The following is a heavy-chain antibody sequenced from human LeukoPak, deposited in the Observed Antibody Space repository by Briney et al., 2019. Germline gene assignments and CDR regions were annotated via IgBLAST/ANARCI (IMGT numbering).Heavy chain of an antibody. J-gene: IGHJ4*02. CDR2: IYPRDGST. CDR1: GYSFTSNY. Sequence: ASVTVSCKASGYSFTSNYIHWVRQAPGQGLEWMGMIYPRDGSTSYAQKFQGRVTVTRDTSTSTVHMELSGLRSEDTAVYYCARDREAFDYWGQGTLVTVSS. CDR3: ARDREAFDY. V-gene: IGHV1-46*01.